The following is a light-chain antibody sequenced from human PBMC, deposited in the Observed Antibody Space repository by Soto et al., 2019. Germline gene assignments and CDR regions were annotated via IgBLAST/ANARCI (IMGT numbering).Light chain of an antibody. V-gene: IGKV1-39*01. Sequence: DIQMTQSPSSLSASVGDRVTITCRASQSISIYLNWYQQKPGEAPKFLIYAASSLQSGVPSRFSGSGSGTDFTLTISSLQPEDFATYYCQQSYSTPRLTFGGGTKVEIK. CDR3: QQSYSTPRLT. CDR2: AAS. J-gene: IGKJ4*01. CDR1: QSISIY.